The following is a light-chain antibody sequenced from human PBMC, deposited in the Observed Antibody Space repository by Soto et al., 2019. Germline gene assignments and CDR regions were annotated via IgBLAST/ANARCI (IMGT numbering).Light chain of an antibody. Sequence: EIVLTQAPGTLSLSPGERATFSCRASQSVSSSYLAWYQQKPGQAPRLLIYGASSRAPGIPDRFSGSGSGTDFTLTISRLEPEDFAVNFCQQYGSSPRYTVGQGPKLEI. V-gene: IGKV3-20*01. CDR3: QQYGSSPRYT. CDR2: GAS. CDR1: QSVSSSY. J-gene: IGKJ2*01.